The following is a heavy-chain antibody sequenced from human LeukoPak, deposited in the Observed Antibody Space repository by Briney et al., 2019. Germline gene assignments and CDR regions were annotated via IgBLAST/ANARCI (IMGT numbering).Heavy chain of an antibody. J-gene: IGHJ6*03. V-gene: IGHV4-34*01. Sequence: SETLSLTCAVYGGSFSGYYWSWIRQPPGKGLEWIGEINHSGSTNYNPSLKSRVTISVDTSKNQFSLKLSSVTAADTAVYYCARGLRGYHLHSYYYYYYMDVWGKGTTVTVSS. CDR2: INHSGST. CDR3: ARGLRGYHLHSYYYYYYMDV. D-gene: IGHD2-2*01. CDR1: GGSFSGYY.